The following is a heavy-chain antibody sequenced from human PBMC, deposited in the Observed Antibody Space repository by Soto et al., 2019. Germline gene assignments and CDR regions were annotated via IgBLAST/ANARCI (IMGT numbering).Heavy chain of an antibody. V-gene: IGHV4-31*03. CDR1: GGSLTSDGYY. Sequence: PSETLSLTCTVSGGSLTSDGYYWSWIRQLPGKGLEWIGYIYYSGSIFYNPFLKSRASISAHSSKRQFSLKLTSVTAADTAVYYWARSRLWEQNFVFSGQGTLVTVSS. CDR3: ARSRLWEQNFVF. D-gene: IGHD1-26*01. CDR2: IYYSGSI. J-gene: IGHJ4*02.